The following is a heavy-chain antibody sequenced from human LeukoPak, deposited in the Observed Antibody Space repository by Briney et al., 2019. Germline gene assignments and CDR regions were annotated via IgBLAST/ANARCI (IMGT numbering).Heavy chain of an antibody. CDR3: ANTLRNYFDY. CDR2: IRYDGSNK. V-gene: IGHV3-30*02. CDR1: GFTFSSYG. Sequence: GGSLRLSCAASGFTFSSYGMHWVRQAPGKGLEWVAFIRYDGSNKYYADSVKGRFTISRDNSKNTLYLQMNSLRAEDTAVYYCANTLRNYFDYWGQGTLVTVSS. D-gene: IGHD3-16*01. J-gene: IGHJ4*02.